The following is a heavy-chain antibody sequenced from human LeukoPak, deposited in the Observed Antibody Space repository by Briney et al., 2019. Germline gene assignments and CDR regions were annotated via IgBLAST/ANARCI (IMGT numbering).Heavy chain of an antibody. CDR2: ISAYNGNT. CDR1: GGTFSSYA. Sequence: ASVKVSCKASGGTFSSYAISWVRQAPGQGLEWMGWISAYNGNTNYAQKLQGRVTMTTDTSTSTAYMELRSLRSDDTAVYYCARDFGSKVPRGYWGQGTLVTVSS. CDR3: ARDFGSKVPRGY. D-gene: IGHD2-15*01. J-gene: IGHJ4*02. V-gene: IGHV1-18*01.